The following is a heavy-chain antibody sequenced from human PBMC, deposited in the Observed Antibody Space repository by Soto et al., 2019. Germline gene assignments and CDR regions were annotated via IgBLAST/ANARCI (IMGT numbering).Heavy chain of an antibody. V-gene: IGHV3-7*01. CDR3: TRKQVKADY. J-gene: IGHJ4*02. CDR1: GFALSSFW. CDR2: IKGDGSEQ. D-gene: IGHD3-22*01. Sequence: EVQLVESGGDLVQPGGSLRLSCVASGFALSSFWMTWVRQAPGKGLEWVAKIKGDGSEQNYVDSGRGRFTISRDNAKNSVYLQTNSLRFDDTAVYDCTRKQVKADYWGQGTLVTVSS.